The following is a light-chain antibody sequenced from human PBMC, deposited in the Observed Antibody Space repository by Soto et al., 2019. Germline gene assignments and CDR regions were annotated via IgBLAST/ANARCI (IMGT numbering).Light chain of an antibody. CDR1: QSISSSY. Sequence: EIVLTQSPGTLSLSPGERATLSCRASQSISSSYLAWYQQKPGQAPRLLIYGASTRATGIPDRFSGSGSGTDFTLTISRLEPEDFAMYYCHQYGTSPQTFDQGTKVEIK. J-gene: IGKJ1*01. V-gene: IGKV3-20*01. CDR3: HQYGTSPQT. CDR2: GAS.